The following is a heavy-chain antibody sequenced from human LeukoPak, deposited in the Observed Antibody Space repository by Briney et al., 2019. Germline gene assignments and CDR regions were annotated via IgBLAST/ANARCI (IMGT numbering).Heavy chain of an antibody. CDR3: ARAPSEIGGYYPEYFRH. Sequence: GGSLRLSCAAYGFTFSSYWMDWVRQAPGKGLVWVSRSKSDGSTNYADSVKGRFTISRDNAKNTVSLQMNSLRAEDTGVYYCARAPSEIGGYYPEYFRHWGQGTLVTVSS. CDR2: SKSDGST. D-gene: IGHD3-22*01. J-gene: IGHJ1*01. CDR1: GFTFSSYW. V-gene: IGHV3-74*01.